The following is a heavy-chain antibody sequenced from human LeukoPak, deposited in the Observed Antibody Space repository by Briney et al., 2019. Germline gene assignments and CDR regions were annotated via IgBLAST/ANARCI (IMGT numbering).Heavy chain of an antibody. CDR3: ARGSYGFFDY. V-gene: IGHV3-21*01. D-gene: IGHD5-18*01. Sequence: GGSLRLSCAASGFTFSSYSMIWVRQAPGKGLEWVSSISSSSSYIYYADSVKGRFTISGDNAKNSLYLQMNSLRAEDTAVYYCARGSYGFFDYWGQGTLVTVSS. CDR1: GFTFSSYS. J-gene: IGHJ4*02. CDR2: ISSSSSYI.